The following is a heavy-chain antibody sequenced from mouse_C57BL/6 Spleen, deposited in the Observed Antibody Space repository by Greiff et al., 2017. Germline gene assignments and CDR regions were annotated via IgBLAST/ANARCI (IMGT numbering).Heavy chain of an antibody. Sequence: VQLQQSGAELVRPGPSVKVSCKASGYAFTNYLIEWVKQRPGQGLEWIGVINPGSGGTNYNEKFKGKATLTADKSSSTAYMQLSSLTSEDSAVYFCARSFITTVVVPLDYWGQGTTLTVSS. CDR3: ARSFITTVVVPLDY. J-gene: IGHJ2*01. CDR1: GYAFTNYL. D-gene: IGHD1-1*01. CDR2: INPGSGGT. V-gene: IGHV1-54*01.